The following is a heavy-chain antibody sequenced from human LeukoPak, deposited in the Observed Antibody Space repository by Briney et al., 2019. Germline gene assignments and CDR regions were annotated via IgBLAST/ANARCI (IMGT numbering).Heavy chain of an antibody. J-gene: IGHJ6*04. CDR1: GGSFSGYY. CDR2: INHSGST. D-gene: IGHD3/OR15-3a*01. V-gene: IGHV4-34*01. CDR3: AIRTGCYGNYYYYGMDV. Sequence: PSETLSLACAVYGGSFSGYYWSWIRQPPGKGLEWIGEINHSGSTNYNPSLKSRVTISVDTSKNQFSLKLSSVTAADTAVYYCAIRTGCYGNYYYYGMDVWGKGTTVTVSS.